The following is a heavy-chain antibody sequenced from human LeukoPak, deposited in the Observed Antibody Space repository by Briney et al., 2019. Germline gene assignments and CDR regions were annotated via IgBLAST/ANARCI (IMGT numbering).Heavy chain of an antibody. CDR3: ARAHVDTAMVLYYYYGMDV. D-gene: IGHD5-18*01. CDR1: GGSMSSYY. Sequence: MPSETLSLTCTVSGGSMSSYYWSWIRQPPGKGLEWIGDIFYSGRTNYKPSLKSRVTISIDTSKNQFSLKLRTVTAADTAVYYCARAHVDTAMVLYYYYGMDVWGQGTTVTVSS. V-gene: IGHV4-59*01. CDR2: IFYSGRT. J-gene: IGHJ6*02.